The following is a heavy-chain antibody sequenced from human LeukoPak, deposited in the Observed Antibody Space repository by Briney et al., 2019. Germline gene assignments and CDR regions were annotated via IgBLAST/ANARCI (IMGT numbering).Heavy chain of an antibody. V-gene: IGHV3-11*01. CDR1: GFTFSDYY. J-gene: IGHJ3*02. Sequence: GGSLRLSCAASGFTFSDYYKSWIRQAPGKGLEWVSYISSSGSTIYYADSVKGRFTISRDNAKNSLYLQMNSLRAEDTAVYYCARFGYCSGGSCYEQGAFDIWGQGTMVTVSS. CDR3: ARFGYCSGGSCYEQGAFDI. D-gene: IGHD2-15*01. CDR2: ISSSGSTI.